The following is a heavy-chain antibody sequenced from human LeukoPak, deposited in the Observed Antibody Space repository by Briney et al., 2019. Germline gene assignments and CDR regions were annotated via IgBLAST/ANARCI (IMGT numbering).Heavy chain of an antibody. J-gene: IGHJ6*02. CDR2: MNPNSGNT. D-gene: IGHD3-3*01. V-gene: IGHV1-8*01. CDR1: GYTFTSYD. CDR3: ARALPDFGVVIISSYYYGMDV. Sequence: ASVKVSCKASGYTFTSYDINWVRQATGQGLEWMGWMNPNSGNTGYAQKFQGRVTMTRNTSISTAYMELSSLRSEDTAVYYCARALPDFGVVIISSYYYGMDVWGQGTTVTVSS.